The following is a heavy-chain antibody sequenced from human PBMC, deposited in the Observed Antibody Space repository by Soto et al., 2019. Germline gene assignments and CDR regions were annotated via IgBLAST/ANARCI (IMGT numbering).Heavy chain of an antibody. Sequence: PGGSLRLSCAASGFTFSSYWMHWVRQAPGKGLVWVSRINSDGSSTSYADSVKGRFTISRDNAKNTLYLQMNSLRADDTAVYYCARDWGSSLGGMDVWGQGTTVTVSS. D-gene: IGHD3-16*01. CDR2: INSDGSST. J-gene: IGHJ6*02. CDR3: ARDWGSSLGGMDV. CDR1: GFTFSSYW. V-gene: IGHV3-74*01.